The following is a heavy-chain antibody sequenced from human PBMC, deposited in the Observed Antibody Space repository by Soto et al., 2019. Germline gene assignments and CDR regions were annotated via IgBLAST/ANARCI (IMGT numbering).Heavy chain of an antibody. J-gene: IGHJ4*02. CDR2: IYYSGST. CDR1: GGSVSSGY. Sequence: SETLSLTCTVSGGSVSSGYWSWIRQSPGKGLEWIAYIYYSGSTNYNPSLKSRVTTLADTSKNQFSLRLSSVTAADTAVYYCAKSSWTEYFDSWGQGTLVTVSS. D-gene: IGHD2-2*01. V-gene: IGHV4-59*02. CDR3: AKSSWTEYFDS.